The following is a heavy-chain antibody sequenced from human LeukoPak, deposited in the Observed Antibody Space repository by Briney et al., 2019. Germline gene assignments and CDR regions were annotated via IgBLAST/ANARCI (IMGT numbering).Heavy chain of an antibody. CDR2: IKQDGSEK. V-gene: IGHV3-7*01. Sequence: GGSLRLSCAASGFSFSSYWMSWVRQAPGKGLEWVASIKQDGSEKYYVDSVKGRFTISRDNAKNSLYLQINSLRVEDTAVYYCARVVDPNLDIVVVVAATGFDYWGQGTLVTVSS. CDR3: ARVVDPNLDIVVVVAATGFDY. CDR1: GFSFSSYW. J-gene: IGHJ4*02. D-gene: IGHD2-15*01.